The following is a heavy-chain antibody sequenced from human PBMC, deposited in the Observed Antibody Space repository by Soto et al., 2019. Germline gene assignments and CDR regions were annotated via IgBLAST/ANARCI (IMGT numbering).Heavy chain of an antibody. J-gene: IGHJ4*02. Sequence: QVQLVQSGAEVKKPGSSVKVSCKASGGTFSSYTISWVRQAPGQGHEWMGRIIPILGIANYAQKFQGRVTITADKYTSTAYMELSSLRSEDTAVYYCARGQEGVSGYDSERPWGQGPLVTVSS. V-gene: IGHV1-69*02. D-gene: IGHD5-12*01. CDR1: GGTFSSYT. CDR3: ARGQEGVSGYDSERP. CDR2: IIPILGIA.